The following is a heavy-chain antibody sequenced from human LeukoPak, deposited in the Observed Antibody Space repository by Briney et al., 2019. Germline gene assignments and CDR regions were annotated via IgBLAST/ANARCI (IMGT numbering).Heavy chain of an antibody. CDR1: EFTFDDYA. D-gene: IGHD2-21*02. Sequence: GGSLRLSCVASEFTFDDYAMHWVRQAPGKGLEWVSLIGWDGDATYYSDSVKGRFTISRDNSKNSLYLQMNALTTEDTALYYCAKGAEYCGGDCYLTGDYFDYWGRGTLVTVS. J-gene: IGHJ4*02. CDR2: IGWDGDAT. CDR3: AKGAEYCGGDCYLTGDYFDY. V-gene: IGHV3-43*01.